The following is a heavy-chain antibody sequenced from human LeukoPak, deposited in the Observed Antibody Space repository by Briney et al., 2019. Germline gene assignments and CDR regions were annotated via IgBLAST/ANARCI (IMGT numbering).Heavy chain of an antibody. CDR3: ARASYSYDINGWVPFDY. V-gene: IGHV4-34*01. CDR1: SGSFSGYY. CDR2: INHSGST. J-gene: IGHJ4*02. Sequence: SETLSLTCAVYSGSFSGYYWSWIRQPPGKGLEWIGEINHSGSTNYNPSLKSRVTISVDTSKNQFSLRLSSVTAADTAVYYCARASYSYDINGWVPFDYWGQGTLVTVSS. D-gene: IGHD3-22*01.